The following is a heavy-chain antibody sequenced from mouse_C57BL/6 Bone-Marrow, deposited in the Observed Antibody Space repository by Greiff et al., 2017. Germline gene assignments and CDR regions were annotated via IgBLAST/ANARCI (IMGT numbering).Heavy chain of an antibody. Sequence: EVKLQESGPVLVKPGASVKMSCKASGYTFTDYYMNWVKQSHGKSLEWIGVINPYNGGTSYNQKFKGKATLTVDKSSSTAYMELNSLTSEDSAVYYCARGAPFITTVVADYWGQGTTLTVSS. CDR3: ARGAPFITTVVADY. J-gene: IGHJ2*01. CDR1: GYTFTDYY. V-gene: IGHV1-19*01. CDR2: INPYNGGT. D-gene: IGHD1-1*01.